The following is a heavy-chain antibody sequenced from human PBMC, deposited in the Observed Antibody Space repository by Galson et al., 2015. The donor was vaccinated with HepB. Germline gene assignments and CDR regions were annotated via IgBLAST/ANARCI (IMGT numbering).Heavy chain of an antibody. Sequence: SLRLSCAASGFTFDDYAMHWVRQAPGKRLEWVSLISRDGGSSYYADSVKGRFTISRDNSKNSLYLQMNSLRADDTALYYCAKDKYVRITILTGGMDVWGQGTTVTVSS. J-gene: IGHJ6*02. CDR2: ISRDGGSS. CDR1: GFTFDDYA. V-gene: IGHV3-43D*03. CDR3: AKDKYVRITILTGGMDV. D-gene: IGHD3-3*01.